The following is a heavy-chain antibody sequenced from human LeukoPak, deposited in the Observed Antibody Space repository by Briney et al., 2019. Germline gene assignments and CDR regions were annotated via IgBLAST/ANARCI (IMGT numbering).Heavy chain of an antibody. D-gene: IGHD5-18*01. CDR2: ISYDGSNK. Sequence: GGSLRLSCAASGFTFSSYAMHWVRQAPGKGLEWVAVISYDGSNKKYADSVKGRFTISRDNSKNTLYLQMNTLRVEDTAVYYCARSPFRYGPDYWGQGTLVTVSS. CDR3: ARSPFRYGPDY. V-gene: IGHV3-30*04. J-gene: IGHJ4*02. CDR1: GFTFSSYA.